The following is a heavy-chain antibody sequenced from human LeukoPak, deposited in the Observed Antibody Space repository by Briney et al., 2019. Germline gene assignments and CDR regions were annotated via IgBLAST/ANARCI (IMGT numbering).Heavy chain of an antibody. D-gene: IGHD3-3*01. V-gene: IGHV1-24*01. Sequence: ASVKVSCKVSGYTLTALALHWVRQAPGKGFEWIGGFDSEEYDTIYAQKFQGRVTMTEDTSTDTAYMELSSLYFEDTAVYYCATVQAEAGDFGGLAYLGQGTLVTVSS. CDR1: GYTLTALA. CDR3: ATVQAEAGDFGGLAY. J-gene: IGHJ4*02. CDR2: FDSEEYDT.